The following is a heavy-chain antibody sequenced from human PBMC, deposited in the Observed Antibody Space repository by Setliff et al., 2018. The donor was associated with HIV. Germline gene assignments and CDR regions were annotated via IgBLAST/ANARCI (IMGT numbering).Heavy chain of an antibody. Sequence: ASVKVSCKTSGYTFTDYFIHWVRQAPGQGLEWMGIINPSSGSTTYAQKFQGRVTMTRDTSTSTVYMELSSLSSEDTAVYYCARDPAPSSSASYFQHWGQGTPVTVSS. J-gene: IGHJ1*01. CDR2: INPSSGST. V-gene: IGHV1-46*01. CDR3: ARDPAPSSSASYFQH. D-gene: IGHD6-6*01. CDR1: GYTFTDYF.